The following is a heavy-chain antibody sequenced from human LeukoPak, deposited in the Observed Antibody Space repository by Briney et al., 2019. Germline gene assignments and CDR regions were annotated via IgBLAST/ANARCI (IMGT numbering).Heavy chain of an antibody. D-gene: IGHD5-12*01. CDR1: GFTFSSYS. Sequence: PGGSLRPSCAASGFTFSSYSMNWVRQAPGKGLEWVGRIKSKTDGGTTDYAAPVKGRFTISRDDSKNTLYLQMNSLETEDTAVYYCTTDVWLRPSDYWGQGTLVTVSS. V-gene: IGHV3-15*01. CDR2: IKSKTDGGTT. J-gene: IGHJ4*02. CDR3: TTDVWLRPSDY.